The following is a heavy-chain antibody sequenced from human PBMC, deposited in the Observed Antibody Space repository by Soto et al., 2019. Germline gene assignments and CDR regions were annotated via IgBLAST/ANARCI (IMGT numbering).Heavy chain of an antibody. CDR1: GGFISNGDYH. CDR2: TYPSGST. V-gene: IGHV4-30-4*01. Sequence: PSETLSLTCTVSGGFISNGDYHWSWIRQPPGKGLEWIGYTYPSGSTYYNASLRSRVTISIDASKNQFSLKLSSVTAADTAVYYCAREGGYDSPHGCWGQGTLVTVSS. D-gene: IGHD5-12*01. CDR3: AREGGYDSPHGC. J-gene: IGHJ4*02.